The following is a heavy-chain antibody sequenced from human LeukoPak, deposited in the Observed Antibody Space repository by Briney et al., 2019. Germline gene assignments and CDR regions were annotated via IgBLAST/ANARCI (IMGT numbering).Heavy chain of an antibody. V-gene: IGHV4-59*01. D-gene: IGHD6-13*01. CDR1: GGSISSYY. CDR3: ARDNGSSEWAWFDP. CDR2: IYYSGST. J-gene: IGHJ5*02. Sequence: KPSETLSLTCTVSGGSISSYYWSWIRQPPGKGLEWIGYIYYSGSTNYNPSLKSRVTISVDTSKNQFSLKLSSVTAADTAVYYCARDNGSSEWAWFDPWGQGTLVTVSS.